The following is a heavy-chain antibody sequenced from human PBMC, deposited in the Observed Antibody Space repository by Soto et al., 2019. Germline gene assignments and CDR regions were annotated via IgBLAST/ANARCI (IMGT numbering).Heavy chain of an antibody. D-gene: IGHD2-21*01. J-gene: IGHJ6*02. V-gene: IGHV4-39*01. CDR1: GGSVSSNSYS. Sequence: SETLSLTCAVSGGSVSSNSYSWGWIRQSPGKGLEWIATIYSTENTYYHPSLLSQVNISVDTSMNEFSLRLSSVTAADTAVYYCARLNGYCVGTNCHGYYGMDVWGQGTTVS. CDR3: ARLNGYCVGTNCHGYYGMDV. CDR2: IYSTENT.